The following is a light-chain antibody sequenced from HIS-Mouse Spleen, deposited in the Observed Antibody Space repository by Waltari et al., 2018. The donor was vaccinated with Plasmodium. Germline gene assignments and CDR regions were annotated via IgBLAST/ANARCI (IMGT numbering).Light chain of an antibody. CDR2: EVS. Sequence: QFALTQPPSASGPPGQPVPLYCTRTSSAVGGYIFVSCYQQHPGKAPKLIIYEVSKRPSGVPDRFSGSKSGNTASLTVSGLQAEDEADYYCSSYAGSNNLVFGGGTKLTVL. J-gene: IGLJ2*01. CDR1: SSAVGGYIF. V-gene: IGLV2-8*01. CDR3: SSYAGSNNLV.